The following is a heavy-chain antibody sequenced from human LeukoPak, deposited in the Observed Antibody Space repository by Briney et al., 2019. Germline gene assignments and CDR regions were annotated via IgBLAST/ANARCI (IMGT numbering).Heavy chain of an antibody. CDR2: ISGSGGST. J-gene: IGHJ4*02. CDR3: VKIRQGATGFDY. V-gene: IGHV3-23*01. D-gene: IGHD1-26*01. Sequence: GGSLRLSCAASGFTFSSYAMSWVRQAPGKGLEWVSAISGSGGSTYYADSVKGRFTISRDNSKNTLYLQMNSLRAEDTAVYYCVKIRQGATGFDYWGQGTLVTVSS. CDR1: GFTFSSYA.